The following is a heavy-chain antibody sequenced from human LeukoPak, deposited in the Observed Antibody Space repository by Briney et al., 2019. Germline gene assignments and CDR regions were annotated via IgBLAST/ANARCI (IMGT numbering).Heavy chain of an antibody. CDR3: ASKLTTGY. CDR1: GLTVSSNY. V-gene: IGHV3-66*01. D-gene: IGHD4-17*01. CDR2: IYSGGTT. Sequence: GGSLRLSCVVSGLTVSSNYMSWVRQAPGKGLEWVSVIYSGGTTNYADSVKGRFVVYRDNSKNTLYLQMNSLRAEDTAVYYCASKLTTGYWGQGTLVTVSS. J-gene: IGHJ4*02.